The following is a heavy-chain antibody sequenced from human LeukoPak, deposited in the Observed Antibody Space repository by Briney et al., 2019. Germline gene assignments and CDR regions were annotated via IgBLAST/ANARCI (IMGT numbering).Heavy chain of an antibody. Sequence: GGSLRPSCAASGINFSSHGMHWVRPAPGKGVDWVAFIRYDGSEEYYADSVKGRFTISRDNSKKTLYLQMNSLRAEDTAVYYCAKGYTYTFDYFDSWGQGTLVTVSS. CDR2: IRYDGSEE. D-gene: IGHD5-18*01. CDR3: AKGYTYTFDYFDS. V-gene: IGHV3-30*02. CDR1: GINFSSHG. J-gene: IGHJ4*02.